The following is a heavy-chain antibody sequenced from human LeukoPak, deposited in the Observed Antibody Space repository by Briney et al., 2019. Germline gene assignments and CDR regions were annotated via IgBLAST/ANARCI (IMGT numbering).Heavy chain of an antibody. CDR3: ASLYSGSQSVWFDP. CDR2: IIPILGIA. V-gene: IGHV1-69*04. Sequence: SVTVSCKASGGTFSSYAISWVRQAPGQGLEWMGRIIPILGIANYAQKFQGRVTITADKSTSTAYMELSSLRSEDTAVYYCASLYSGSQSVWFDPWGQGTLVTVSS. CDR1: GGTFSSYA. D-gene: IGHD1-26*01. J-gene: IGHJ5*02.